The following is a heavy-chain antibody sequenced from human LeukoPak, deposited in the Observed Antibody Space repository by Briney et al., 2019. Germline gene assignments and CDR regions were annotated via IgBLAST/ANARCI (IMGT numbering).Heavy chain of an antibody. CDR3: AREESRLGVGY. V-gene: IGHV1-2*02. CDR2: INPNSGGT. D-gene: IGHD7-27*01. Sequence: ASVKVSCKASGYTFTGYYMHWVRQAPGQGLEWMGWINPNSGGTNHAQKFQGRVTMTRDTSISTAYMELSRLRSDDTAVYYCAREESRLGVGYWGQGTLVTVSS. CDR1: GYTFTGYY. J-gene: IGHJ4*02.